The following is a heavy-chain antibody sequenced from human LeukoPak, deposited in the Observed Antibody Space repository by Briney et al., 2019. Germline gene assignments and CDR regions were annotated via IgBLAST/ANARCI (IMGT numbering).Heavy chain of an antibody. CDR2: ISSSSSYI. CDR3: ARYRGYGDYSGFGY. J-gene: IGHJ4*02. V-gene: IGHV3-21*01. D-gene: IGHD4-17*01. CDR1: GFTFSSYS. Sequence: PGGSLRLSCAASGFTFSSYSMTWVRQAPGKGLEWVSSISSSSSYIYYADSVKGRFTISRDNAKNSLYLQMNSLRAEDTAVYYCARYRGYGDYSGFGYWGQGTLVTVSS.